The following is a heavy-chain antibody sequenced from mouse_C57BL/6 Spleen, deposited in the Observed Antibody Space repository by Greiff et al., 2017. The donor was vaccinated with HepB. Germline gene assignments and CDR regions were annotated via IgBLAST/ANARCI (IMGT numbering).Heavy chain of an antibody. CDR2: IHPNSGST. CDR3: ARARGAMDY. Sequence: QVQLKESGAELVKPGASVKLSCKASGYTFTSYWMHWVKQRPGQGLEWIGMIHPNSGSTNYNEKFKSKATLTVDKSSSTAYMQLSSLTSEDSAVYYCARARGAMDYWGQGTSVTVSS. CDR1: GYTFTSYW. J-gene: IGHJ4*01. V-gene: IGHV1-64*01.